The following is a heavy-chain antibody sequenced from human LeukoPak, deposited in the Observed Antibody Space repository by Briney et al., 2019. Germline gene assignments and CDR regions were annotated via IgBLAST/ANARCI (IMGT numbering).Heavy chain of an antibody. CDR1: GFPVSSSY. V-gene: IGHV3-66*02. CDR3: ARARCDTCGYGS. D-gene: IGHD3-22*01. CDR2: LYSGGHT. Sequence: GSLVLSFAASGFPVSSSYMSWVRPAPGKGLEWVAVLYSGGHTDYALSVRGRFTISRDTSTNTVSLQMNSLRAEDTAEYYCARARCDTCGYGSWGQGTLVIVSS. J-gene: IGHJ5*02.